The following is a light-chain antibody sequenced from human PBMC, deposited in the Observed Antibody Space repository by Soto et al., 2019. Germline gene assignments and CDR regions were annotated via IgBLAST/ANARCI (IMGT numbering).Light chain of an antibody. CDR1: QSITSNQ. CDR2: GAS. J-gene: IGKJ1*01. Sequence: ETVLTQSPGTLSLSPGERATLFCRASQSITSNQLAWYQQKPGQAPRLLIYGASSRATGIPDRFSGSGSGTDFTLTISRLEPEDFALYYCQQHRTSPPSWTFGQGTKVEIK. CDR3: QQHRTSPPSWT. V-gene: IGKV3-20*01.